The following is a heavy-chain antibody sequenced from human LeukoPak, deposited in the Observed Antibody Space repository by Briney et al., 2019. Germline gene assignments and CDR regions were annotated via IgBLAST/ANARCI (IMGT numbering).Heavy chain of an antibody. CDR1: GGSISSSSYY. Sequence: PSETLSLTCTVSGGSISSSSYYWGWIRQPPGKGLEWIGRIYYAGSTYYNVSLKSRVTISVDTSKNQFSLRLSSVTAADTAVQYCARRTGYFEGSSYFSFDYWGQGTLVTVSS. CDR3: ARRTGYFEGSSYFSFDY. CDR2: IYYAGST. V-gene: IGHV4-39*01. D-gene: IGHD3-22*01. J-gene: IGHJ4*02.